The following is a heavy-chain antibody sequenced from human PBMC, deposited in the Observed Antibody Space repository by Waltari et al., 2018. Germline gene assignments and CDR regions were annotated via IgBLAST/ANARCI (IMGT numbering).Heavy chain of an antibody. Sequence: QVQLVQSGAEVKKPGASVKVSCKASGYTFTSYAMHWVRQAPGQRLEWMGWINAGNGNTKYSQKFQGRVTITRDTSASTAYMELSSLRSEDTAVYYCARDDDYGDYGSVIDYWGQGTLVTVSS. V-gene: IGHV1-3*01. D-gene: IGHD4-17*01. CDR3: ARDDDYGDYGSVIDY. J-gene: IGHJ4*02. CDR1: GYTFTSYA. CDR2: INAGNGNT.